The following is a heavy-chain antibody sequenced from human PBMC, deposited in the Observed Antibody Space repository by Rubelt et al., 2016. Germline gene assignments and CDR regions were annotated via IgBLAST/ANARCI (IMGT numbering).Heavy chain of an antibody. CDR3: ARGNSAAY. Sequence: EVQLVESGGDLVQPGGSLRLSCAASGFTFSNYWMTWVRQAPGTGLEWVANIKEDGSDKHYVDSVKGRFTISRDNAKKSVYLQMNSLRAEDTAVYYCARGNSAAYWGQGTLVTVSS. J-gene: IGHJ4*02. CDR1: GFTFSNYW. V-gene: IGHV3-7*05. D-gene: IGHD3-10*01. CDR2: IKEDGSDK.